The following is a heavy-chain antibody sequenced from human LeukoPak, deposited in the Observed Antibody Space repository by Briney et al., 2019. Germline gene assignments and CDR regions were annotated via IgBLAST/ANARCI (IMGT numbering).Heavy chain of an antibody. D-gene: IGHD5-18*01. CDR2: IYYSGST. V-gene: IGHV4-30-4*01. CDR3: ARGTAMVPFRYFDL. CDR1: GGSISSGDYY. J-gene: IGHJ2*01. Sequence: SQTLSLTCTVSGGSISSGDYYWSWIRQPPGKGLEWIVYIYYSGSTYYNPSLKSRVTISVDTSKNQFSLKLSSVTAADTAVYYCARGTAMVPFRYFDLWGRGTLVTVSS.